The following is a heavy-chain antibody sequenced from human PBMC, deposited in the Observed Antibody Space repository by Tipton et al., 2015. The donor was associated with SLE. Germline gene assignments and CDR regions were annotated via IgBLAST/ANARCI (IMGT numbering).Heavy chain of an antibody. CDR1: GGSFSDYY. Sequence: TLSLTCAVYGGSFSDYYWNWIRQPPGKGLEWIGEINHSGTTNYNPSLKSRVTISVDTSKNQFSLKVTSVTAADTAVYYCARLRRGLPGDFWGQGTLVTVSS. J-gene: IGHJ4*02. CDR3: ARLRRGLPGDF. CDR2: INHSGTT. D-gene: IGHD5-12*01. V-gene: IGHV4-34*01.